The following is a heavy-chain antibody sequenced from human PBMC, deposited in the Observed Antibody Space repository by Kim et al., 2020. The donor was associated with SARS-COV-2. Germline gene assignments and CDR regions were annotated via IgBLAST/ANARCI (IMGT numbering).Heavy chain of an antibody. CDR2: TIRIFATT. V-gene: IGHV1-69*13. J-gene: IGHJ6*02. D-gene: IGHD3-10*01. Sequence: SVKVSCQLSGGTFTTYGFTWVRQAPGHGLEWLGGTIRIFATTHYAPRFQGRVSFSADEATSTAYMELSSLRSEDTAVYYCAGSEPRYKSYGSGSYPPYGMDVWGQGTTVTVSS. CDR1: GGTFTTYG. CDR3: AGSEPRYKSYGSGSYPPYGMDV.